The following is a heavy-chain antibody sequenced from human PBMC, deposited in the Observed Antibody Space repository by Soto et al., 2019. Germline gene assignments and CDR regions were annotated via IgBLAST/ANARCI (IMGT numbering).Heavy chain of an antibody. V-gene: IGHV1-69*12. CDR1: GGTFGSHA. CDR2: IIPIFGTA. CDR3: ARDLLRRDARHPYWYFDL. D-gene: IGHD2-15*01. J-gene: IGHJ2*01. Sequence: QVQLVQSGAEVKKPGSSVKVSCKASGGTFGSHAINWVRQAPGQGLEWMGGIIPIFGTANYAQKFQGRVTITADESTSTAYMERRSLRSEDTAVYYCARDLLRRDARHPYWYFDLWGRGTLVTVSS.